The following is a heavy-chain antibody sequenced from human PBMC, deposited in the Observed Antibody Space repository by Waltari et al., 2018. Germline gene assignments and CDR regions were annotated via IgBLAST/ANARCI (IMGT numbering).Heavy chain of an antibody. CDR2: ISYTGTT. Sequence: VKLRQSGPELVKSSETLSLPSSVSGGSLDSYDWTWILQSPGKGLEWIGYISYTGTTNYNPSLESRVAISVDTSKNQLSLKLTSVTAADTAVYFCARRILHAAGSRGITDNYSMDVWGQGATVSVSS. V-gene: IGHV4-59*01. CDR3: ARRILHAAGSRGITDNYSMDV. J-gene: IGHJ6*02. CDR1: GGSLDSYD. D-gene: IGHD3-10*01.